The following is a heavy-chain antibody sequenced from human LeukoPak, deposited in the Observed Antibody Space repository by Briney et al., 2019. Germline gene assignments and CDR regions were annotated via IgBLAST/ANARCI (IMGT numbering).Heavy chain of an antibody. V-gene: IGHV3-23*01. J-gene: IGHJ4*02. CDR3: AKDSTGYSSGWYGY. CDR2: ISGSGGST. D-gene: IGHD6-19*01. Sequence: PGGSLRLSCAASGFTFSSYAMSWVRQAPGKGLEWVPAISGSGGSTYYADSVKGRFTISRDNSKNTLYLQMNSLRAEDTAVYYCAKDSTGYSSGWYGYWGQGTLVTVSS. CDR1: GFTFSSYA.